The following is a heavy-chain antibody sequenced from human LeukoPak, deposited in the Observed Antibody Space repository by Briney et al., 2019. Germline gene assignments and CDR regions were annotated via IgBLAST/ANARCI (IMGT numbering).Heavy chain of an antibody. CDR2: IRSRSDGGTA. Sequence: GSLRLPCAPSAFPFGNIRMSLARQTPGKGLEWLGRIRSRSDGGTADYGPPVKGRFTISRDDSKNTVSLQMYSLKTEDTGVYYCTTFTLRSGSYTWGQGTPVTVSS. CDR1: AFPFGNIR. CDR3: TTFTLRSGSYT. V-gene: IGHV3-15*01. D-gene: IGHD1-26*01. J-gene: IGHJ5*02.